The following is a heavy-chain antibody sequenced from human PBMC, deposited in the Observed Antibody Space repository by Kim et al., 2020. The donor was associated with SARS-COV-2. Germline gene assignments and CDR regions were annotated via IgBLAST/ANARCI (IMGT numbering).Heavy chain of an antibody. Sequence: GGSLRLSCAASGFTFSSYAMHWVRQAPGKGLEWVAVISYDGSNKYYADSVKGRFTISRDNSKNTLYLQMNSLRAEDTAVYYCARDHSSGRRETSYFDYWG. CDR1: GFTFSSYA. CDR3: ARDHSSGRRETSYFDY. V-gene: IGHV3-30*04. J-gene: IGHJ4*01. D-gene: IGHD6-19*01. CDR2: ISYDGSNK.